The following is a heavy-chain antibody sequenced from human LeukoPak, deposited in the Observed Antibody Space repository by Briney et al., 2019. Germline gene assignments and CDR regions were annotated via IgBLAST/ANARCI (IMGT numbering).Heavy chain of an antibody. V-gene: IGHV1-2*02. CDR2: INPYSGGT. CDR3: ARREQWLVGDDY. CDR1: GYTFTDYY. J-gene: IGHJ4*02. D-gene: IGHD6-19*01. Sequence: ASVKVSCKASGYTFTDYYMHWVRQAPGQGLEWMGWINPYSGGTNYEQKFQGRVTMTRDTSVSTAYMELRSLRSDDTAVYYCARREQWLVGDDYWGQGTLVTVSS.